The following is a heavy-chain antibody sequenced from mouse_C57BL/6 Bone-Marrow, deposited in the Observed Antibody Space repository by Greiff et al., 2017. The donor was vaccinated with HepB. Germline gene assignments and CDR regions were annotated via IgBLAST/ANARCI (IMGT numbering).Heavy chain of an antibody. CDR3: GRAIYYGYKFAY. CDR2: IHPNSGST. V-gene: IGHV1-64*01. CDR1: GYTFTSYW. J-gene: IGHJ3*01. Sequence: QVQLKESGAELVKPGASVKLSCKASGYTFTSYWMHWVKQRPGQGLEWIGMIHPNSGSTNYNEKFKSKATLTVDKSSSTAYMQLSSLTSEDSAVYYCGRAIYYGYKFAYWGQGTLVTVSA. D-gene: IGHD2-2*01.